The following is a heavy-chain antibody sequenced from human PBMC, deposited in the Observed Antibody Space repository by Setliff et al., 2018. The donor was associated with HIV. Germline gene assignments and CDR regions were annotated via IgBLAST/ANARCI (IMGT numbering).Heavy chain of an antibody. CDR3: AKDLCRGGSCYTSYYYGLDV. V-gene: IGHV3-30*02. Sequence: GGSLRLSCTASGFIFSNYALHWVRQAPGKGLEWVAFIRYDGNNKYYSDSVKGRFTISRDNSKNTLYLQMNSLRAEDTSVFFCAKDLCRGGSCYTSYYYGLDVWGQGTTVTVSS. J-gene: IGHJ6*02. CDR1: GFIFSNYA. D-gene: IGHD2-15*01. CDR2: IRYDGNNK.